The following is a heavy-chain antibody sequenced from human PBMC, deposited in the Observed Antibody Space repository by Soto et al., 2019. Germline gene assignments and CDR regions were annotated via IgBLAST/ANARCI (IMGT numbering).Heavy chain of an antibody. V-gene: IGHV1-69*13. J-gene: IGHJ6*02. CDR2: IIPIFGTA. CDR3: AGGDLGWRYYYGSGSYHYYYYGMDV. Sequence: SVKVSCKASGGTFSSYAISWVRQAPGQGLEWMGGIIPIFGTANYAQKFQGRVTITADESTSTAYMELSSLRSEDTAVYYCAGGDLGWRYYYGSGSYHYYYYGMDVWGQGTTVTVS. D-gene: IGHD3-10*01. CDR1: GGTFSSYA.